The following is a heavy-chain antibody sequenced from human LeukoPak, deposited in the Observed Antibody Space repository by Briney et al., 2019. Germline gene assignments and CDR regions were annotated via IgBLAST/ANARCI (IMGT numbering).Heavy chain of an antibody. CDR1: GFTFSSYW. CDR2: IKQDGSEK. V-gene: IGHV3-7*03. J-gene: IGHJ4*02. CDR3: AKGGDTAMGHFDY. Sequence: GGSLRLSCAASGFTFSSYWMSWVRQAPGKGLEWVANIKQDGSEKYYMDSVKGRFTISRDNSKNSLYLQMNSLRTEDTALYYCAKGGDTAMGHFDYWGQGTLVTVSS. D-gene: IGHD5-18*01.